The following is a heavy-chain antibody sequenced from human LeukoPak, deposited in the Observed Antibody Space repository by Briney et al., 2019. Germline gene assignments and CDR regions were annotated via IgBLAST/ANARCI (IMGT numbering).Heavy chain of an antibody. J-gene: IGHJ4*02. D-gene: IGHD1-26*01. CDR3: ASGALERYSGSYTAY. CDR1: GFTLSSYS. Sequence: PGGSLRLSCAASGFTLSSYSMNWVRQAPGKGLEWVSSISSSSSYIYYADSVKGRFTISRDNAKNSLYLQMNSLRAEDTAVYYCASGALERYSGSYTAYWGQGTLVTVSS. CDR2: ISSSSSYI. V-gene: IGHV3-21*01.